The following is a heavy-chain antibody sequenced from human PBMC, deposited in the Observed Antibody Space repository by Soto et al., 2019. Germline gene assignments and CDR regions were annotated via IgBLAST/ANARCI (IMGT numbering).Heavy chain of an antibody. CDR2: MNPNSGNT. D-gene: IGHD5-18*01. CDR3: ARGRVTAMEEGYYYGMDV. CDR1: GYTFTSYD. Sequence: ASVKVSCKASGYTFTSYDINWVRQATGQGLEWMGWMNPNSGNTGYAQKFQGRVTMTRNNSISTAYIELSSLRSEDTAVYYCARGRVTAMEEGYYYGMDVWGQGTTVTVSS. J-gene: IGHJ6*02. V-gene: IGHV1-8*01.